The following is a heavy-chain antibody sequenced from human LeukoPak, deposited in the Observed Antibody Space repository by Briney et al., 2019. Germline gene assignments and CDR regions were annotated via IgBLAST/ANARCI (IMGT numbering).Heavy chain of an antibody. Sequence: ASVKVSCKASGGTFSSYAVSWVRQAPGQGLEWMGGIIPIFGTANYAQKFQGRVTITADESTSTAYVELSSLRSEDTAVYYCVLSSGYYLRDAFDIWGQGTMVTVSS. CDR3: VLSSGYYLRDAFDI. CDR2: IIPIFGTA. CDR1: GGTFSSYA. J-gene: IGHJ3*02. V-gene: IGHV1-69*01. D-gene: IGHD3-22*01.